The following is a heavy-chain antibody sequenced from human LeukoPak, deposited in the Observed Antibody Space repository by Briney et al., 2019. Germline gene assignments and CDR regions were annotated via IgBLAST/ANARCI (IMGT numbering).Heavy chain of an antibody. CDR2: ISGSGGSN. Sequence: GESLRLSCAASGVSISSYAMSWVRQAPGKGLEWISPISGSGGSNYNADSVKGRLTIVRDDSKNTLYLQMNSLRAEEAAVYDGAKDSQYVRYGHYEYWGEGALVSVS. V-gene: IGHV3-23*01. D-gene: IGHD5-18*01. CDR1: GVSISSYA. J-gene: IGHJ4*02. CDR3: AKDSQYVRYGHYEY.